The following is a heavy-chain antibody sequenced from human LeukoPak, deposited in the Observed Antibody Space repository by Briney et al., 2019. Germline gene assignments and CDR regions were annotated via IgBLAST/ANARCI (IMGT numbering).Heavy chain of an antibody. CDR3: ARTIVQSPTTMSGMDV. CDR2: TSHSGST. D-gene: IGHD3-22*01. J-gene: IGHJ6*02. CDR1: GGSFSGYS. V-gene: IGHV4-34*01. Sequence: PSETLSLTCAVYGGSFSGYSWSWIRQPPGKGLEWIGETSHSGSTNYNPSLKSRVTISVDTSKNQFSLKLSSVTAADTAVYYCARTIVQSPTTMSGMDVWGQGTTVTVSS.